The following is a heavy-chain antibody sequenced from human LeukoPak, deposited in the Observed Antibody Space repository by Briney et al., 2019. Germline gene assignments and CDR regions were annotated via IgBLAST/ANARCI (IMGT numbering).Heavy chain of an antibody. J-gene: IGHJ4*02. Sequence: GGSLRLSCAASGFTFSSYAMHWVHQAPGKGLEYVSAISSNGGSTYYANSVKGRFTISRDNSKNTLYLQMGSLRAEDMAVYYCVRDPRVRGVISPYYFDYWGQGTLVTVSS. CDR3: VRDPRVRGVISPYYFDY. CDR1: GFTFSSYA. V-gene: IGHV3-64*01. CDR2: ISSNGGST. D-gene: IGHD3-10*01.